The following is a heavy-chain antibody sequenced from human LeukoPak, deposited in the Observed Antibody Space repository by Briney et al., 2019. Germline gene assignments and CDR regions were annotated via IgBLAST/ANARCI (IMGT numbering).Heavy chain of an antibody. J-gene: IGHJ3*02. CDR3: ARDRDSSGYCDAFDM. V-gene: IGHV4-4*07. D-gene: IGHD6-19*01. CDR2: IYTSGST. Sequence: PSETLSLTCTVSGGSISSYYWTWIRQPAGKGLEWIGRIYTSGSTNYNPSLKSRVTMSVDTSKNQFSLKLSSVTAADTAVYYCARDRDSSGYCDAFDMWGQRTMVTVSS. CDR1: GGSISSYY.